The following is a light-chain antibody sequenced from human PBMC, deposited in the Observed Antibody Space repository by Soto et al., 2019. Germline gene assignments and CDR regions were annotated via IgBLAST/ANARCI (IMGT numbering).Light chain of an antibody. CDR1: QSVSSDY. J-gene: IGKJ4*01. CDR2: RAS. CDR3: ERHGSSPLT. V-gene: IGKV3-20*01. Sequence: WAQKERRLSLSPGTVDPLACRASQSVSSDYVAWYQQKPGQTPKVLIYRASTRATGSPDRFSCSGSGTAYTLTISRREPDDFAVYYCERHGSSPLTFGGGTQVDIK.